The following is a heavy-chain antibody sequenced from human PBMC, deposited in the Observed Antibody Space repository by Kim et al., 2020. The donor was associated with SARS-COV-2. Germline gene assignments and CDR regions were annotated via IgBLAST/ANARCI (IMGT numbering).Heavy chain of an antibody. CDR3: ARHVYDFWSGYRPIGYNWFDP. Sequence: SETLSLTCTVSGGSISSSSYYWGWIRQPPGKGLEWIGSIYYSGSTYYNPSLKSRVTISVDTSKNQFSLKLSSVTAADTAVYYCARHVYDFWSGYRPIGYNWFDPWGQGTLVTVSS. D-gene: IGHD3-3*01. CDR2: IYYSGST. V-gene: IGHV4-39*01. CDR1: GGSISSSSYY. J-gene: IGHJ5*02.